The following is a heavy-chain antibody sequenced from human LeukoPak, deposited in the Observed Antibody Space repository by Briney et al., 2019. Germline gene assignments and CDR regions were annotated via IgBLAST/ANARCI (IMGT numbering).Heavy chain of an antibody. V-gene: IGHV4-34*01. Sequence: SETLSLTCAVYGGSFSGYYWSWIRQPPGKGLEWIGEINHSGSTNYNPSLKSRVTISVDTSKNQFSLKLSSVTAADTAVYYCARGPWGDTAMSWGQGTLVTVSS. CDR1: GGSFSGYY. J-gene: IGHJ5*02. D-gene: IGHD5-18*01. CDR2: INHSGST. CDR3: ARGPWGDTAMS.